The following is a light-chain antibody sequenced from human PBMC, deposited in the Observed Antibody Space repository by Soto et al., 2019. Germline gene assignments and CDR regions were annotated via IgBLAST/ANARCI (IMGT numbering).Light chain of an antibody. Sequence: EVVMTQSPATLSASPGEKATLSCRACQSVSSNLAWYQQKPGQAPRLLIHGTSTRATGIPDRFSGSGSGTDFTLTISRLEPEDFAVFYCQQYGSSPSTFGQGTRLEI. J-gene: IGKJ5*01. CDR3: QQYGSSPST. V-gene: IGKV3-20*01. CDR2: GTS. CDR1: QSVSSN.